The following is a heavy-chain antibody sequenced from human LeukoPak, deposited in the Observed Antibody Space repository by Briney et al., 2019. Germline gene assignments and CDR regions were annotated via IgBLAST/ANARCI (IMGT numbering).Heavy chain of an antibody. V-gene: IGHV1-18*01. Sequence: GASVKVSCKASGYTFTSYGISWVRQAPGQGLEWMGWIGAYNGNTNYAQKLQGRVTMTTDTSTSTAYMELRSLRSDDTAVYYCARLEQLWFPDAFDIWGQGTMVTVSS. CDR1: GYTFTSYG. CDR3: ARLEQLWFPDAFDI. CDR2: IGAYNGNT. J-gene: IGHJ3*02. D-gene: IGHD5-18*01.